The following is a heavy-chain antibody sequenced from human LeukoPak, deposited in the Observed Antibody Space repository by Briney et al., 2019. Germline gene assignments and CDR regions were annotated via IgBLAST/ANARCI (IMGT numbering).Heavy chain of an antibody. CDR1: GGSISSGGYS. D-gene: IGHD3-10*01. CDR3: ARAHGSGSYYNNWFDP. Sequence: SQTLSLTCAVSGGSISSGGYSWSWIRQPPWKGLEWIGYIYHSGSTYYNPSLKSRVTISVDRSKNQFSLKLSSVTAADTAVYYCARAHGSGSYYNNWFDPWGQGTLVTVSS. V-gene: IGHV4-30-2*01. J-gene: IGHJ5*02. CDR2: IYHSGST.